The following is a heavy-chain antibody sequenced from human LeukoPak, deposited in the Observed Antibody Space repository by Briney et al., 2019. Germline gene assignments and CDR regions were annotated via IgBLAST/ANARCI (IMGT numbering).Heavy chain of an antibody. D-gene: IGHD3-3*01. CDR2: ISYDGSNK. CDR3: ARAGRFLEWLFPFLDY. J-gene: IGHJ4*02. V-gene: IGHV3-30-3*01. Sequence: GGSLRLSCAASGFTFSSYAMHWVRQAPGKGLEWVAVISYDGSNKYYADSVKGRFTISRDNSKNTLYLQMNSLRAEDTAVYYCARAGRFLEWLFPFLDYWGQGTLVTVSP. CDR1: GFTFSSYA.